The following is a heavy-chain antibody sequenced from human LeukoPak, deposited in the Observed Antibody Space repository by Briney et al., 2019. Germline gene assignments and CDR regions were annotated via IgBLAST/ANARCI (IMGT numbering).Heavy chain of an antibody. D-gene: IGHD4-17*01. J-gene: IGHJ4*02. CDR3: ARETPSPSTVTAFDY. V-gene: IGHV3-53*01. Sequence: GGSLRLSCVVSGFTVSSNYMSWVRQAPGKGLEWVSVLYSGGNTYYADSVKGRFTISRDNAKNSLYLQMNSLRAEDTAVYYCARETPSPSTVTAFDYWGQGTLVTVSS. CDR1: GFTVSSNY. CDR2: LYSGGNT.